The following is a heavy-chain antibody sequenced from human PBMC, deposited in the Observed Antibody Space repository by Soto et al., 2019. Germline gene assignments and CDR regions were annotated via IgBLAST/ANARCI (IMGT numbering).Heavy chain of an antibody. J-gene: IGHJ6*02. CDR3: TTGGSHTLYYYYGMDV. Sequence: EVQLVESGGRLVKPGGSLRLSCAASGFTFSNAWMNWVRQAPGKGLEWVGRIKSKTDGGTTDYAAPVKGRFTISRDDSKNTLYLQMNSLKTDDTAVYYCTTGGSHTLYYYYGMDVWGQGTTVTVSS. V-gene: IGHV3-15*07. CDR2: IKSKTDGGTT. CDR1: GFTFSNAW. D-gene: IGHD6-13*01.